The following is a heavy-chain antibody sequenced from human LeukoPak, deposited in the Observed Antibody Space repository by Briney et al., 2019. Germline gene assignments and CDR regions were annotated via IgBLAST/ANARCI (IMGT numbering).Heavy chain of an antibody. V-gene: IGHV3-48*03. CDR2: ISSSGSTI. J-gene: IGHJ6*03. CDR3: ARCEWHYYHYYMDV. D-gene: IGHD3-3*01. CDR1: GFTFSSYE. Sequence: GGSLRLSCAASGFTFSSYEMNWVRQAPGKGLEWVSYISSSGSTIYYADSVKGRFTISRDNAKNSLFLQMNSLGAEDTAVYYCARCEWHYYHYYMDVWGKGTTVTISS.